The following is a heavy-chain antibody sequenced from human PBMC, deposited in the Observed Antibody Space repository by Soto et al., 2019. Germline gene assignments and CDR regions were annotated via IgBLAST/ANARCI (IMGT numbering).Heavy chain of an antibody. CDR1: GGSFSGYY. Sequence: ETLSLTCAVYGGSFSGYYWTWIRQSPEKGLEWIGEVNHSGTTYYNPSLKTRVTISVHTPKNQFSLKMSSVTAADTAVYYCARGIGYCSSINCYSSRRLRFDSWGQGTLVTVSS. D-gene: IGHD2-2*01. CDR3: ARGIGYCSSINCYSSRRLRFDS. V-gene: IGHV4-34*01. J-gene: IGHJ4*02. CDR2: VNHSGTT.